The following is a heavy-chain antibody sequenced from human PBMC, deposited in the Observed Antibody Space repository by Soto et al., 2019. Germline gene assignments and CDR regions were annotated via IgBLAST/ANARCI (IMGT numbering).Heavy chain of an antibody. V-gene: IGHV3-23*01. Sequence: GGSLRLSCAASGFTFSSYVMHWVRQTPGKGLEWVSGITASGSNTYYADSVKGRFTVSRDNSKNTLYLQLSSLRAEDTAVYYCAKSRFRDSSMFVFDYWGQGTLVTVSS. CDR2: ITASGSNT. CDR3: AKSRFRDSSMFVFDY. CDR1: GFTFSSYV. J-gene: IGHJ4*02. D-gene: IGHD3-10*02.